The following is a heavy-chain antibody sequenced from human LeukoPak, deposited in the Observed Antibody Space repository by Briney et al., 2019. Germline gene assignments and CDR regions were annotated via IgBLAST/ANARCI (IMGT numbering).Heavy chain of an antibody. CDR1: GGSISSGSYY. D-gene: IGHD5-24*01. Sequence: SQTLSLTCTASGGSISSGSYYWSWIRQPAGKGLEWIGRIYTSGSTNYNPSLKSRVTISVDTSKNQFSLKLSSVTAADTAVYYCAREVEMATIYWGQGTLVTVSS. V-gene: IGHV4-61*02. CDR2: IYTSGST. CDR3: AREVEMATIY. J-gene: IGHJ4*02.